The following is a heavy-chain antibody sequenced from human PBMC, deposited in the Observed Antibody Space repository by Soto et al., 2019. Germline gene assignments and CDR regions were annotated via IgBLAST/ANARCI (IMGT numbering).Heavy chain of an antibody. CDR2: MNPNSGNT. J-gene: IGHJ6*02. D-gene: IGHD6-13*01. V-gene: IGHV1-8*01. CDR1: GYTFTSYD. Sequence: ASVKVSCKASGYTFTSYDINWVRQATGQGLEWMGWMNPNSGNTGYAQKFQGRVTMTRNTSISTAYMELSSLRSEDTAVYYCARGREIAPSPSYYYYGMDVWGQGTTVTAP. CDR3: ARGREIAPSPSYYYYGMDV.